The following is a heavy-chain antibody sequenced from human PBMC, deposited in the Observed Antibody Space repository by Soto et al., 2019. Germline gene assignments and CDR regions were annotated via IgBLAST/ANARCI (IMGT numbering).Heavy chain of an antibody. CDR2: ISYDGSNK. CDR3: AKAYSSSWSDAFDI. V-gene: IGHV3-30*18. Sequence: QVQLVESGGCVVQPGRSLRLSCAASGFTFSSYGMHWVRQAPGKGLEWVAVISYDGSNKYYADSVKGRFTISRDNSKNTLYLQMNSLRAEDTAVYYCAKAYSSSWSDAFDIWGQGTMVTVSS. CDR1: GFTFSSYG. D-gene: IGHD6-13*01. J-gene: IGHJ3*02.